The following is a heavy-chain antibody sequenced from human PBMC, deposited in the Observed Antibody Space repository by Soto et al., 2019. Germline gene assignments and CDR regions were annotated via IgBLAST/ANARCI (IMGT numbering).Heavy chain of an antibody. Sequence: SETLSLTCTVSGGSISSYYWSWIRQPPGKGLEWIGYIYYSGSTNYNPSLKSRVTISVDTSKNQFSLKLSSVTAADTAVYYCARQQWLPQDAFDIWGQGTVVTVSS. CDR3: ARQQWLPQDAFDI. D-gene: IGHD6-19*01. CDR2: IYYSGST. CDR1: GGSISSYY. J-gene: IGHJ3*02. V-gene: IGHV4-59*08.